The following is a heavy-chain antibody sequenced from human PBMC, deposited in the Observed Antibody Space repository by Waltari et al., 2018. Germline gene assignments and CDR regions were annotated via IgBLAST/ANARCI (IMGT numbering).Heavy chain of an antibody. CDR2: VYTSGST. V-gene: IGHV4-4*07. J-gene: IGHJ5*02. Sequence: QVQLQESGPGLEKPSETLSLTCTVSGGSISGYYWHWIRQPAGKGLDWIGRVYTSGSTNYNPSLKSRVTMSVDTSKNQFSLKLSSVTAADTAVYFCAREIDRGPGRWFDPWGQGTLVTVSS. CDR1: GGSISGYY. D-gene: IGHD1-26*01. CDR3: AREIDRGPGRWFDP.